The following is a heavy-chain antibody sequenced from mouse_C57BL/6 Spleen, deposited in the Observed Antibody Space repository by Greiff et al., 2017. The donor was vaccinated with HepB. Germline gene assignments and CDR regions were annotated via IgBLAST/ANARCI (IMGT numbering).Heavy chain of an antibody. Sequence: QVQLQQPGAELVKPGASVKLSCKASGYTFTSYWMHWVKQRPGQGLEWIGMIHPNSGSTNYNEKFKSKATLTVDKSSSTAYMQLSSLTSADSAVYYCASTGAYAMDYWGQGTTVTVAS. D-gene: IGHD4-1*02. J-gene: IGHJ4*01. CDR3: ASTGAYAMDY. CDR2: IHPNSGST. CDR1: GYTFTSYW. V-gene: IGHV1-64*01.